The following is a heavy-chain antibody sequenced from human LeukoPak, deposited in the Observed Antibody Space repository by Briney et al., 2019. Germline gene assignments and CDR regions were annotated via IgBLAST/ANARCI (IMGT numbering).Heavy chain of an antibody. Sequence: PSETLSLTCTVSGGSISSSSYYWGWIRQPPGKGLEWIGSIYYSGSTYYNPSLKSRVTISVDTSKNQFSLKLSSVTAADTAVYYCARLTKYDFWSGYTVFDYWGQGTLVTVSS. CDR3: ARLTKYDFWSGYTVFDY. CDR1: GGSISSSSYY. D-gene: IGHD3-3*01. CDR2: IYYSGST. V-gene: IGHV4-39*01. J-gene: IGHJ4*02.